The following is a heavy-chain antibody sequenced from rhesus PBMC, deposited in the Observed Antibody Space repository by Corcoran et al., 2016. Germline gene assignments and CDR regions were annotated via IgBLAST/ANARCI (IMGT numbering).Heavy chain of an antibody. CDR1: GYSISSGDG. J-gene: IGHJ4*01. CDR2: ISYGGHT. D-gene: IGHD2-15*01. Sequence: QLQLQESGPGLVKPSETLPLTCAVSGYSISSGDGWSWARQPPGKGLEWIGYISYGGHTAYNPSLKTRVTISRDTSKNQFFLKLTSVTAADTAVYYCARDWGEYDCWGQGVSVTVSS. V-gene: IGHV4-122*02. CDR3: ARDWGEYDC.